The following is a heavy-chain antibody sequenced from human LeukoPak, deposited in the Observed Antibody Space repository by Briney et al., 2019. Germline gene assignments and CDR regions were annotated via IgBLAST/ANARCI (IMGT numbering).Heavy chain of an antibody. J-gene: IGHJ4*02. Sequence: PSETLSLTCDVSGYSTSNNYYRSWIRQPPGKGLEWIGYIYYSGSTNYNPSLKSRVTISVDTSKNQFSLKLSSVTAADTAVYYCARYCSGGSCYSEPFDYWGQGTLVTVSS. CDR1: GYSTSNNYY. CDR2: IYYSGST. CDR3: ARYCSGGSCYSEPFDY. V-gene: IGHV4-59*08. D-gene: IGHD2-15*01.